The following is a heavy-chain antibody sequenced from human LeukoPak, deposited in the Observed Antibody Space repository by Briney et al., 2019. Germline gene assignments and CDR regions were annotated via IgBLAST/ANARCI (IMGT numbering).Heavy chain of an antibody. Sequence: GGSLRLSCAASGFTFSSYWMSWVRQAPGKGLEWVANIKQDGSEKYYVDSVKGRFTISRDNAKNSLYLQMNSLGAEDTAVYYCVRTWGSGYSAPPGDWGQGSLVTVSS. V-gene: IGHV3-7*01. J-gene: IGHJ4*02. CDR3: VRTWGSGYSAPPGD. CDR2: IKQDGSEK. CDR1: GFTFSSYW. D-gene: IGHD6-13*01.